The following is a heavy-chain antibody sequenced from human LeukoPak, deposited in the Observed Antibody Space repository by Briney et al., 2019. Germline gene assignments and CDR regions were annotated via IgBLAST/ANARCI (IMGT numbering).Heavy chain of an antibody. CDR2: ISWNSGSI. D-gene: IGHD4-23*01. Sequence: GGSLRLSCAASGFTFDDYAMHWVRQAPGKGLEWVSGISWNSGSIGYADSVEGRFTISRDNAKNSLYLQMNSLRAEDMALYYCAKEGHGGCLDYWGQGTLVTVSS. V-gene: IGHV3-9*03. J-gene: IGHJ4*02. CDR1: GFTFDDYA. CDR3: AKEGHGGCLDY.